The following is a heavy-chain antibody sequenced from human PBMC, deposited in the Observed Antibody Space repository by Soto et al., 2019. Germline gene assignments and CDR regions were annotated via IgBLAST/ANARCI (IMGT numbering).Heavy chain of an antibody. CDR1: GFTFDDYA. V-gene: IGHV3-9*01. CDR3: AKSMYYDFWSGWAA. CDR2: ISWNSGSI. J-gene: IGHJ5*02. D-gene: IGHD3-3*01. Sequence: EVQLVESGGGLVQPGRSLRLSCAASGFTFDDYAMHWVRQAPGKGLEWVSGISWNSGSIGYADSVKGRFTISRDNAKNSLYLQMNSLRAEDTALYYYAKSMYYDFWSGWAAWGQGTLVTVSS.